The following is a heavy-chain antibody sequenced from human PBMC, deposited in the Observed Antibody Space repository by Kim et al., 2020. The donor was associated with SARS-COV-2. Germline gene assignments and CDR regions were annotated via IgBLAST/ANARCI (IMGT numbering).Heavy chain of an antibody. J-gene: IGHJ5*02. V-gene: IGHV3-9*01. CDR3: ATSTRPHPTRGDKNWFDP. Sequence: KGRFTISRDNAKNSLYLQMNSLGAEDTALYYCATSTRPHPTRGDKNWFDPWGQGTLVTVSS. D-gene: IGHD2-2*01.